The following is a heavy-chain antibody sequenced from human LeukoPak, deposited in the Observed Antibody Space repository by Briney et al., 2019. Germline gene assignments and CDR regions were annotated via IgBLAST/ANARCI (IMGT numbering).Heavy chain of an antibody. CDR1: DTPSPAT. CDR3: ARDSIYYFDY. V-gene: IGHV1-46*01. J-gene: IGHJ4*02. D-gene: IGHD2-21*01. Sequence: GASVKVSCKASDTPSPATICPWGRRPLDKGFEWMGIINPSGGSTSYAQKFQGRVTMTRDTSTSTVYMELSSLRSEDTAVYYCARDSIYYFDYWGQGTLVTVSS. CDR2: INPSGGST.